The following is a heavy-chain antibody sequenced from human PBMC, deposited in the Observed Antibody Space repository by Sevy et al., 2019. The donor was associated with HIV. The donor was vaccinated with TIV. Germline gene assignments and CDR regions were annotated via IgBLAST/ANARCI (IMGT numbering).Heavy chain of an antibody. CDR2: INHSGST. V-gene: IGHV4-34*01. CDR1: GGSFSGYY. J-gene: IGHJ1*01. D-gene: IGHD3-22*01. Sequence: SETLCLTCAVYGGSFSGYYWSWIRQPPGKGLEWIGEINHSGSTNYNPSLKSRVTISVDTSKNQFSLKLSSVTAADTAVYYCASYYYDSSGYPSHFQHWGQGTLVTVSS. CDR3: ASYYYDSSGYPSHFQH.